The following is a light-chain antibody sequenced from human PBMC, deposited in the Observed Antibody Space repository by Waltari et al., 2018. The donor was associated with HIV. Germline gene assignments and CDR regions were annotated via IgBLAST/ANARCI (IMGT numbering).Light chain of an antibody. CDR3: QVWDSSSDHL. V-gene: IGLV3-21*02. J-gene: IGLJ2*01. Sequence: SDVPTQPPAVSVGPGQTARITCGGNNMGSKSVHGYQQKPGQAPVLVIYEDIARPSGIPERFSGSNSRNTATLTISRVEAGDEADYYCQVWDSSSDHLFGGGTKVTVL. CDR2: EDI. CDR1: NMGSKS.